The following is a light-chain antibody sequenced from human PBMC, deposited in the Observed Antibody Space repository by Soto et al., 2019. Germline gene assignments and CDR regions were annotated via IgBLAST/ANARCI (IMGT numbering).Light chain of an antibody. CDR1: QSVSSY. V-gene: IGKV3-11*01. CDR3: QQRSNWPWGT. Sequence: EIVLTQSPATLSLSPGERATLSCRASQSVSSYLAWYQQKPGQAPRRLIYDASNRATGIPARFSGSGSGTDFTLTISSLEPADFAVYYCQQRSNWPWGTFGQGTKVEIK. J-gene: IGKJ1*01. CDR2: DAS.